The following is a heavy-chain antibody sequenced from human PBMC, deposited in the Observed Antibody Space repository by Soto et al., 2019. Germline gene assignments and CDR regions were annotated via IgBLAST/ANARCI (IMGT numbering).Heavy chain of an antibody. CDR3: ARDLGGYCSGGSCYGAFDI. J-gene: IGHJ3*02. D-gene: IGHD2-15*01. CDR1: GGTFSSYA. V-gene: IGHV1-69*13. Sequence: GASVKVSCKASGGTFSSYAISWVRQAPGQGLEWMGGIIPIFGTANYAQKFQGRVTITADESTSTAYMELSSLRSEDTAVYYCARDLGGYCSGGSCYGAFDIWGQGTMVTVSS. CDR2: IIPIFGTA.